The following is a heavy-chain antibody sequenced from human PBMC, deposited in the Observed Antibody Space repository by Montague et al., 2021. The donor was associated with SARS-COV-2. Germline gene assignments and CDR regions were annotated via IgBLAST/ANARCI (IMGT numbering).Heavy chain of an antibody. CDR3: ARGGGRLQYSYYYGMDV. V-gene: IGHV4-59*02. D-gene: IGHD5-12*01. J-gene: IGHJ6*02. CDR1: GGSVSSSY. CDR2: IYYTGSI. Sequence: SETLSLTCTVTGGSVSSSYRSWIRQPPGKGLEWMGYIYYTGSIDYNPSLESRATLSIDTSKNEFSLKLTSVTAADTAVYYCARGGGRLQYSYYYGMDVWGQGTTVTVSS.